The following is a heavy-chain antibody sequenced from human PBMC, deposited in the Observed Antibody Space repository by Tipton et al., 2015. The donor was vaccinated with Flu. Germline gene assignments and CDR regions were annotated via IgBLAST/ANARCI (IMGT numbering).Heavy chain of an antibody. CDR2: INHSGST. V-gene: IGHV4-34*01. D-gene: IGHD5-18*01. CDR3: ARGHTAMVRSLYYYGMDV. Sequence: TLSLTCTVSGGSLSSYYWSWIRQPPGKGLEWVGEINHSGSTDYNPSLKSRVTISVDTSKNQFSLKLSSVTAADTAVYYCARGHTAMVRSLYYYGMDVWGQGTTVTVSS. CDR1: GGSLSSYY. J-gene: IGHJ6*02.